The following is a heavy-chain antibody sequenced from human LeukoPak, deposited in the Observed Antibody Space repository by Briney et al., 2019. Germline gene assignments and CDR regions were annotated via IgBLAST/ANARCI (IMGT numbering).Heavy chain of an antibody. J-gene: IGHJ4*02. CDR1: GFTFSNYW. CDR3: ARVYSSLWAPSFDY. D-gene: IGHD3-22*01. CDR2: IKQDGSET. V-gene: IGHV3-7*05. Sequence: GGSLRLSRAASGFTFSNYWMNWVRQAPGKGLEWVANIKQDGSETYYVGSVKGRFTISRDNAKNSLFLQMNSLRAEDTAVYYCARVYSSLWAPSFDYWGQGALVTVSS.